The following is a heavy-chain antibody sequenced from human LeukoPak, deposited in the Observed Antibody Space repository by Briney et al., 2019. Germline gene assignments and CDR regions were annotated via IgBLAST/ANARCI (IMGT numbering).Heavy chain of an antibody. V-gene: IGHV5-51*01. J-gene: IGHJ4*02. D-gene: IGHD4-17*01. CDR3: ARSYGDPTHFDY. CDR1: GYSFTNYW. Sequence: GESLKISCKGSGYSFTNYWIAWVRQMPGKGLEWMGIIYPGGSDTRYSPSFQGQVTISADKSISTAYLRWSSLKASDTAMYYCARSYGDPTHFDYWGQGTLVTVSS. CDR2: IYPGGSDT.